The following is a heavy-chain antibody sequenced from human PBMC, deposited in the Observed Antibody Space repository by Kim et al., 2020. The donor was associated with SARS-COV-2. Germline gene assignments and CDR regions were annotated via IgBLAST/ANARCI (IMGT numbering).Heavy chain of an antibody. V-gene: IGHV5-51*01. CDR2: IYPGDSDT. CDR1: GYSFTSYW. D-gene: IGHD3-10*01. Sequence: GESLKISCKGSGYSFTSYWIGWVRQMPGKGLEWMGIIYPGDSDTRYSPSFQGQVTISADKSISTAYLQWSSLKASDTAMYYCARHVEDLYGSGSFPPFFDPWGQGTLVTVSS. CDR3: ARHVEDLYGSGSFPPFFDP. J-gene: IGHJ5*02.